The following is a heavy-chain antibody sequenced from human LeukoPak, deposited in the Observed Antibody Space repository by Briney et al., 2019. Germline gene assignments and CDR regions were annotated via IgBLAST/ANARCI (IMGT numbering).Heavy chain of an antibody. V-gene: IGHV4-59*01. CDR3: ARDLGVVADADAFDI. J-gene: IGHJ3*02. CDR1: GGSISSYY. Sequence: SETLSLTCSVSGGSISSYYWSWIRQPPGKGLEWIGYIYYSGSTNYNPSLKSRVTISVDTSKNQFSLKLSSVTAADTAVYYCARDLGVVADADAFDIWGQGTMVTVSS. CDR2: IYYSGST. D-gene: IGHD2-15*01.